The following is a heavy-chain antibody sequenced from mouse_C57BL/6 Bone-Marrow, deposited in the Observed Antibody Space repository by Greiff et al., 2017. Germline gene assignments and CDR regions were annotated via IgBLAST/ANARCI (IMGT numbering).Heavy chain of an antibody. CDR3: ARTYYSIIYFDC. Sequence: QVQLQQPGAELVRPGSSVKLSCKASGYTFTSYWMHWVKQRPIQGLEWIGNIYPSDSETHYNQKFKDKATLTVDKSSSTAYMQLSSLTSEDSAVYYCARTYYSIIYFDCWGQGTTLTVSS. J-gene: IGHJ2*01. CDR2: IYPSDSET. D-gene: IGHD2-5*01. V-gene: IGHV1-52*01. CDR1: GYTFTSYW.